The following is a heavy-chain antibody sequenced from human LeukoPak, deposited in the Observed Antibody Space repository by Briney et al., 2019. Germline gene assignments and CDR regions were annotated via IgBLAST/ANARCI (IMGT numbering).Heavy chain of an antibody. Sequence: SETLSLTCTVSGGSISSYYWSWIRQPPGKGLECIGYIYYSGSTNYNPSLKSRVTISVDTSKNQFSLKLSSVTAADTAVYYCARDPSYGSFDYWGQGTLVTVSS. CDR3: ARDPSYGSFDY. CDR1: GGSISSYY. V-gene: IGHV4-59*01. CDR2: IYYSGST. J-gene: IGHJ4*02. D-gene: IGHD5-18*01.